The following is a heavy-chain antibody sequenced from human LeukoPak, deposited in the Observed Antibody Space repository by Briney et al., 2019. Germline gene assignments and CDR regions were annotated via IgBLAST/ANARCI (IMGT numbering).Heavy chain of an antibody. CDR2: IIPILGIA. CDR3: ARGEIEYYYGMDV. Sequence: ASVKVSCKASGGTFSSYAISWVRQAPGQGLEWMGRIIPILGIANYAQKFQGRVTITADKSTSTAYMELSSLRSEDTAVYYCARGEIEYYYGMDVWGQGTTVTVSS. J-gene: IGHJ6*02. D-gene: IGHD5-24*01. V-gene: IGHV1-69*04. CDR1: GGTFSSYA.